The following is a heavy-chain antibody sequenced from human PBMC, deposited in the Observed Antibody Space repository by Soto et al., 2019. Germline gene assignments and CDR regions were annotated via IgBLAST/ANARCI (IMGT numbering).Heavy chain of an antibody. V-gene: IGHV1-69*04. CDR2: IIPILGIA. D-gene: IGHD3-22*01. CDR1: GGTFSSYT. CDR3: AREGGDNYYDSSGPSIFDY. J-gene: IGHJ4*02. Sequence: SVKVSCKASGGTFSSYTISWVRQAPGQGLEWMGRIIPILGIANYAQKFQGRVTITADKSTSTAYMELSSLRSEDTAVYYCAREGGDNYYDSSGPSIFDYWGQGTLVTVSS.